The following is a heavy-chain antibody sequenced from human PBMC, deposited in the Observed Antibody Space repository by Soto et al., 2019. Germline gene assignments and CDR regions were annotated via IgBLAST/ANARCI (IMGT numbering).Heavy chain of an antibody. Sequence: SETLSLTCIVSGASISSRSSYWGWIRQPPGKGLEWVGTFYSGSTYNNPSLKSRVTISVDTSKNQFSLKLSSVAAEDTAIYYCATTRGIAVGGSFDHWGQGAMVTVSS. J-gene: IGHJ5*02. CDR1: GASISSRSSY. D-gene: IGHD6-13*01. V-gene: IGHV4-39*01. CDR3: ATTRGIAVGGSFDH. CDR2: FYSGST.